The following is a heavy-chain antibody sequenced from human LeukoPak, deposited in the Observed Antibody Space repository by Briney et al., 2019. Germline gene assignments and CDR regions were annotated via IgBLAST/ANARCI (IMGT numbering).Heavy chain of an antibody. CDR1: GFTFSSYS. CDR2: MSSSSRHI. Sequence: AGGSLRLSCAAAGFTFSSYSMNWVRQAPGKGLEWVSSMSSSSRHIYYADSVKGRFTISRDNAKKSLYLQMNSLRAEDTAVYYCARDHMVRGVIITGYFGMDVWGHGTTVTGPS. V-gene: IGHV3-21*01. J-gene: IGHJ6*02. CDR3: ARDHMVRGVIITGYFGMDV. D-gene: IGHD3-10*01.